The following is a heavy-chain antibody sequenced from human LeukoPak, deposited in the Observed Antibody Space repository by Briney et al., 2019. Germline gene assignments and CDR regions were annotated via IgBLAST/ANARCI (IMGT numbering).Heavy chain of an antibody. CDR1: GGSISSSSYY. J-gene: IGHJ4*02. CDR2: IYYSGST. Sequence: SETLSLTCTVSGGSISSSSYYWGWIRQPPGKGLEWIGSIYYSGSTYYNPSLKSRVTISVDTSKNQFSLKLSSVSAADTAVYYCARQQYYDSSGYCFDYWGQGTLVTVSS. V-gene: IGHV4-39*01. CDR3: ARQQYYDSSGYCFDY. D-gene: IGHD3-22*01.